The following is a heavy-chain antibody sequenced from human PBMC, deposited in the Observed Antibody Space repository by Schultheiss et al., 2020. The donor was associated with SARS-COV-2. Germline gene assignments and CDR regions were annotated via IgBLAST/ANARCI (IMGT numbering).Heavy chain of an antibody. J-gene: IGHJ6*03. D-gene: IGHD6-19*01. CDR2: IKQDGSEK. Sequence: GGSLRLSCAASGFTFSSYWMSWVRQAPGKGLEWVANIKQDGSEKYYVDSVKGRFTISRDNAKNSLYLQMNSLRAEDTAVYYCARGSSSGWPYYYYYYMDVWGKGTTVTVSS. CDR3: ARGSSSGWPYYYYYYMDV. V-gene: IGHV3-7*05. CDR1: GFTFSSYW.